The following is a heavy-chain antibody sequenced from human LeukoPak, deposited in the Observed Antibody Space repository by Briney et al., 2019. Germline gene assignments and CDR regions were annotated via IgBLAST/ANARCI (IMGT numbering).Heavy chain of an antibody. J-gene: IGHJ4*02. CDR2: ISSSSSYI. CDR1: GFTFSSYS. D-gene: IGHD6-19*01. CDR3: VRFSSGWSPSGFDY. Sequence: GGSLRLSCAASGFTFSSYSMNWVRQAPGKGLEWVSSISSSSSYIYYADSVKGRFTISRDNAKNTVYLQMNSLRAEDTAVYYCVRFSSGWSPSGFDYWGQGTLVTVSS. V-gene: IGHV3-21*01.